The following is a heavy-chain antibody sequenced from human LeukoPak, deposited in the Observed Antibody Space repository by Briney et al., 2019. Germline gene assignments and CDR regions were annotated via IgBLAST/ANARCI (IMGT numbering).Heavy chain of an antibody. D-gene: IGHD2-21*01. V-gene: IGHV3-23*01. Sequence: GGSLRLSCAASGFSLSSYAMSWVRQAPGKGLEWVSAISSTDAGTYHADSVRGRFTTSRDSSKNTLYLQMNSLRAEDAAVYYCAKAPVTSCRGAYCYPFDYWGQGTLVTVSS. CDR3: AKAPVTSCRGAYCYPFDY. J-gene: IGHJ4*02. CDR2: ISSTDAGT. CDR1: GFSLSSYA.